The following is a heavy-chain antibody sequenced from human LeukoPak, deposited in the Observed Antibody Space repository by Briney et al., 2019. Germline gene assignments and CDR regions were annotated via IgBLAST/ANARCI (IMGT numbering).Heavy chain of an antibody. CDR2: IWYDGSNK. CDR3: ARDMSPFGELLFGGMDV. CDR1: GFTFSSYG. D-gene: IGHD3-10*01. Sequence: GGSLRLSCAASGFTFSSYGMHWVRQAPGKGLEWVAVIWYDGSNKYYADSVKGRLTISRDNSKNTLYLQMNSLRAEDAAVYYCARDMSPFGELLFGGMDVWGQGTTVTVSS. V-gene: IGHV3-33*01. J-gene: IGHJ6*02.